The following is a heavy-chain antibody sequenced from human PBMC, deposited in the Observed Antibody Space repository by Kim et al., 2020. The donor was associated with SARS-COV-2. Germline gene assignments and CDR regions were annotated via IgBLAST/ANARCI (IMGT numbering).Heavy chain of an antibody. V-gene: IGHV1-69*13. Sequence: SVKVSCKASGGTFSSYAISWVRQAPGQGLEWMGGIIPIFGTANYAQKFQGRVTITADESTSTAYMELSSLRSEDTAVYYCARDSIYCGGDCREVYWYFDLWGRGTLVTVSS. D-gene: IGHD2-21*02. CDR1: GGTFSSYA. CDR2: IIPIFGTA. CDR3: ARDSIYCGGDCREVYWYFDL. J-gene: IGHJ2*01.